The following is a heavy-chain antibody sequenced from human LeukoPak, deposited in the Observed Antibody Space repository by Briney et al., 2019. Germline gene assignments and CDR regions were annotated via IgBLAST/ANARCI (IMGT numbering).Heavy chain of an antibody. V-gene: IGHV1-2*02. D-gene: IGHD5-12*01. CDR1: GYTFTGYY. Sequence: ASVKVSCKASGYTFTGYYMHRVRQAPGQGLEWMGWINPNSGGTNYAQKFQGRVTMTRDTSISTAYMELSRLRSDDTAVYYCARGVATTNLPQYYYYMDVWGKGTTVTVSS. CDR3: ARGVATTNLPQYYYYMDV. CDR2: INPNSGGT. J-gene: IGHJ6*03.